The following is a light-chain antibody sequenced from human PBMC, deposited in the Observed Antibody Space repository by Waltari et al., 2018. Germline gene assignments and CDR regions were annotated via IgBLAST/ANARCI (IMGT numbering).Light chain of an antibody. CDR2: EVN. Sequence: QSALPQPASVSGSPGPSITISCPGTNNDIGSYNLVSWYQQHPGKAPKVIIFEVNKRPSGVSNRFSGSKSGNMASLTVSGLHPEDEADYYCCSYAGTPRVVFGGGTKLTVL. CDR1: NNDIGSYNL. J-gene: IGLJ2*01. V-gene: IGLV2-23*02. CDR3: CSYAGTPRVV.